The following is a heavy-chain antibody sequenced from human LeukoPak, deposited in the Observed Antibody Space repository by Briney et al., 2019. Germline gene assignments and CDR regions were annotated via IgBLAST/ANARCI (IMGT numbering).Heavy chain of an antibody. V-gene: IGHV4-4*02. Sequence: SETLSLTCAVSGGSISTNTWWSWVRQPPGKGLEWIGQTSHDGNTDYTPSLKSRVTISVDKSKNQLSLKLNSVTAADSAVYYCAKHGGRYFDSWGQGTLVTVSS. D-gene: IGHD4-23*01. CDR2: TSHDGNT. CDR3: AKHGGRYFDS. J-gene: IGHJ4*02. CDR1: GGSISTNTW.